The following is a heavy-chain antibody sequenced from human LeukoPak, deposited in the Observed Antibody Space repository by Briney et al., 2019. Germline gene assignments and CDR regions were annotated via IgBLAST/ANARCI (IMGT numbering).Heavy chain of an antibody. CDR2: ISGSGAST. V-gene: IGHV3-23*01. Sequence: GGSLRLSCTASGFTFRSYAMSWVRQAPGKGLEWVSGISGSGASTYYADSVKGRFTISRDNSKNTLYLQMNGLRAEDTAVYYCAKGYGDYRAFDHWGQGTLVTVSS. CDR1: GFTFRSYA. CDR3: AKGYGDYRAFDH. D-gene: IGHD4-17*01. J-gene: IGHJ4*02.